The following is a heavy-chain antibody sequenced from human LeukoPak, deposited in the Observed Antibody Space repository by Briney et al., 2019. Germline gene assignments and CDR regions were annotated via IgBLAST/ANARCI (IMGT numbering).Heavy chain of an antibody. CDR3: ARWYSSGYDAFDI. CDR2: IYYSGST. V-gene: IGHV4-39*01. J-gene: IGHJ3*02. CDR1: GGSISSSSYY. D-gene: IGHD6-19*01. Sequence: PSETLSLTSTVYGGSISSSSYYWGWIRQPPGKGLERIGTIYYSGSTYYNPSLKSRVIISVDTSKNQFSLKLSSVTAADTAVYYCARWYSSGYDAFDIWGQGTMVTVSS.